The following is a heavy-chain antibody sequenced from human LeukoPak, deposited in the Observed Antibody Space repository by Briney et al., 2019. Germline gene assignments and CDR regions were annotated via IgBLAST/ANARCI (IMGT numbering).Heavy chain of an antibody. J-gene: IGHJ3*02. CDR1: GYTFTGYY. D-gene: IGHD2-8*01. V-gene: IGHV1-2*04. CDR2: INPNSGGT. Sequence: ASVTVSCTASGYTFTGYYMHWVRQAPGQGLEWMGWINPNSGGTNYAQKFQGWVTMTRDTSISTAYMELSRLRSDDTAVYYCARERSSTNGDDAFDIWGQGTMVTVSS. CDR3: ARERSSTNGDDAFDI.